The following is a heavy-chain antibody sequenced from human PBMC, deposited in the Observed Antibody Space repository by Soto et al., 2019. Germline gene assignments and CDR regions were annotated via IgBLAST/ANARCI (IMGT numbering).Heavy chain of an antibody. Sequence: QVQLVQSGAEVKKPGASVKVSCKASGYTFTSYGISWVRQAPGPGLEGMGWISAYNGNSNYTQKLHGRATMTTDTSTGAAYMNLRSPRSDDRAVYYCARDVGVQARFHPWGQGTLVTVSS. CDR2: ISAYNGNS. J-gene: IGHJ5*02. CDR3: ARDVGVQARFHP. D-gene: IGHD2-8*01. CDR1: GYTFTSYG. V-gene: IGHV1-18*01.